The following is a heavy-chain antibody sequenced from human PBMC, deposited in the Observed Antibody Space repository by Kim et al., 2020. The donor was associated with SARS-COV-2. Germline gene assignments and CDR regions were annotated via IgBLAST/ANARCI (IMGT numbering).Heavy chain of an antibody. Sequence: SETLSLTCTVSGDSISGSSYYWGWIRQPPGKGLEWIGNIYYSGTTNYNPSLKSRFTISIDTSKNQFSLKLSSVTAADTAVYYCAKGLNWGQGTLVAVSS. D-gene: IGHD3-16*01. V-gene: IGHV4-39*01. CDR1: GDSISGSSYY. J-gene: IGHJ4*02. CDR3: AKGLN. CDR2: IYYSGTT.